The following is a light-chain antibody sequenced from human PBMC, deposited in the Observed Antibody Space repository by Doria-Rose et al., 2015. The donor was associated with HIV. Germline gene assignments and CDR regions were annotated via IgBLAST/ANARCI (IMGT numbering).Light chain of an antibody. V-gene: IGKV3-20*01. CDR1: QSFSSTY. CDR3: HQYVTSWT. Sequence: EIVMTQSPGTLSLSPGEGATLSCRASQSFSSTYLAWYQQKRGQAPSRIIYDGSARATGILDMFSASGSGTDFTLTITRLEPEDFALYYCHQYVTSWTFGQGTKVEI. CDR2: DGS. J-gene: IGKJ1*01.